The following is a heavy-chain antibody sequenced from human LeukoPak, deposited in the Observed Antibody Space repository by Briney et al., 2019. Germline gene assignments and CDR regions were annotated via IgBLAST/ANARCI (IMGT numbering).Heavy chain of an antibody. CDR2: VSSSGST. V-gene: IGHV4-39*01. CDR3: ARCPRYYDFWSGYPTFDS. J-gene: IGHJ4*02. D-gene: IGHD3-3*01. CDR1: GGSISSEGYY. Sequence: PSETLSLTCNVSGGSISSEGYYWGWIRQPPGKGPEWIGSVSSSGSTYYNPSLKSRVTISVDMSKNQFSLKLYSVTAADTAVFYCARCPRYYDFWSGYPTFDSWGQGALITVSS.